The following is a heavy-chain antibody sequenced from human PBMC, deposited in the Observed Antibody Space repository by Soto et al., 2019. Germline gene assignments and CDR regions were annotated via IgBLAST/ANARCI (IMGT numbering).Heavy chain of an antibody. CDR2: ISKDAAST. CDR1: GFTFSDYA. Sequence: EVQLLESGGGLVQPGGSLRLSCAASGFTFSDYAMNWVRQAPGKGLEWVSAISKDAASTYYADSVKGRFTISRDNSKNTLYLQLNSLRADDTAVYYFSRALSGIHGRDVWGQGTAVTVSS. CDR3: SRALSGIHGRDV. J-gene: IGHJ6*02. V-gene: IGHV3-23*01. D-gene: IGHD1-26*01.